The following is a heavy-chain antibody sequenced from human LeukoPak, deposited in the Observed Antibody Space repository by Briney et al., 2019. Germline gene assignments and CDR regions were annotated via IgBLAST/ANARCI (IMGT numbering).Heavy chain of an antibody. D-gene: IGHD3-22*01. V-gene: IGHV4-39*01. CDR1: GGSISSSSYY. J-gene: IGHJ4*02. CDR2: IYHSGST. CDR3: ASRSGFYSFDY. Sequence: KSSETLSLTCTVSGGSISSSSYYWGWIRQPPGKGLVWIGSIYHSGSTYYNPSLKSRVTISVDTSKNQFSLKLSSVTAADTAVYYCASRSGFYSFDYWGQGTLVTVSS.